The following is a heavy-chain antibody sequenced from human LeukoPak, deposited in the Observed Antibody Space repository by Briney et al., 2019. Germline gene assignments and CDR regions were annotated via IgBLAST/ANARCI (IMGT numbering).Heavy chain of an antibody. J-gene: IGHJ4*02. V-gene: IGHV4-39*07. D-gene: IGHD4-23*01. CDR3: ARRPRNSFLDY. Sequence: PSETLSLTCTVSGGSISSSSYYWGWIRQPPGKGLEWIGSIYYSGSTYYNPSLKSRVTISVDTSKNQFSLKLSSVTAADTAVYYCARRPRNSFLDYWGQGTLVTVSS. CDR1: GGSISSSSYY. CDR2: IYYSGST.